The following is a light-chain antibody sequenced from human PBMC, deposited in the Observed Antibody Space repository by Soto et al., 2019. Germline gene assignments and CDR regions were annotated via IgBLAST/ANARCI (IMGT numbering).Light chain of an antibody. J-gene: IGKJ5*01. V-gene: IGKV3-20*01. CDR2: GAS. CDR3: QQYGSSPPIT. Sequence: EIVLKQSPGTLSLSPGERATLSCRASQSVSSSYLAWYQQKPGQAPRLLIYGASSRATGIPDRFSGSGSGTDLTLTISRLEPEDFAVYYCQQYGSSPPITFGQGTRLEI. CDR1: QSVSSSY.